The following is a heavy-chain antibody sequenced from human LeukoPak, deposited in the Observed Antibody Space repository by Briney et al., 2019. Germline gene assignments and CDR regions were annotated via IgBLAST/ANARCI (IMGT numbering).Heavy chain of an antibody. CDR3: AGGQGFLIDY. D-gene: IGHD3-3*01. Sequence: GGSLRLSCAASGFTFSNAWMNWVRQAPGKGLEWVANIKQDGSEKYYVDSVKGRLTISRDNAKSLLYLQMNSLRAEDAAVYYCAGGQGFLIDYWGQGTLVTVSS. J-gene: IGHJ4*02. V-gene: IGHV3-7*01. CDR2: IKQDGSEK. CDR1: GFTFSNAW.